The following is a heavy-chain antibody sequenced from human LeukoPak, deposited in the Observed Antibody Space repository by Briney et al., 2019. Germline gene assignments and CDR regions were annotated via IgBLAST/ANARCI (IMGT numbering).Heavy chain of an antibody. CDR3: AKAELGVDTFFDY. D-gene: IGHD3-3*01. CDR2: LSGSGAET. Sequence: GGSLRLSCAASGFTFSSHTMHWVRQAPGRGLEWAATLSGSGAETYYSDSVQGRFTVSRDNSKRTLFLQMNSLRAEDTAFYYCAKAELGVDTFFDYWGQGTLVTVSS. CDR1: GFTFSSHT. V-gene: IGHV3-23*01. J-gene: IGHJ4*02.